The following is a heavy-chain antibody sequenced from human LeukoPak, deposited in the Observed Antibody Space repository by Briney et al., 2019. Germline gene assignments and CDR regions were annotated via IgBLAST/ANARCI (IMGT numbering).Heavy chain of an antibody. J-gene: IGHJ4*02. CDR2: INDSGSP. D-gene: IGHD2-2*01. CDR3: ARGPHQHWPLGQF. Sequence: PSETLSLTCKVNVGSFSGYHWTWIRQSPGKGLDYIGEINDSGSPIYNPSLKSRVTISVDTAKNQFSINLTSVTAADTAVYYCARGPHQHWPLGQFWGQGSLVTVSS. CDR1: VGSFSGYH. V-gene: IGHV4-34*01.